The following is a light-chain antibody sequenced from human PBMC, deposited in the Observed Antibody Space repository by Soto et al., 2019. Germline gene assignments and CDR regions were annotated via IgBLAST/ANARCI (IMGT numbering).Light chain of an antibody. J-gene: IGKJ3*01. CDR2: GTS. Sequence: EIVLTQSPDTLSLSPGERATLSCRASQSVSSRYLAWYQQKPGQAPRLLIYGTSSRATGIPDRFSGSGSGTDFPLTISRLEPEDFAVYYCQQYGTSFIFTFGPGTKVDIK. V-gene: IGKV3-20*01. CDR1: QSVSSRY. CDR3: QQYGTSFIFT.